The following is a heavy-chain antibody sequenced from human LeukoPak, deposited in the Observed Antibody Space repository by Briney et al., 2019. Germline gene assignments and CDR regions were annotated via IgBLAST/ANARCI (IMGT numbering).Heavy chain of an antibody. D-gene: IGHD4-17*01. CDR2: INPNNGDT. V-gene: IGHV1-2*02. CDR3: AKDRYGDYVYYAMDV. J-gene: IGHJ6*04. Sequence: ASVKVSCKASGYIFTDYYMHWVRQAPGQGLEWMGWINPNNGDTNFAQKFQGRVTMTRDTSINTAYMQLSRLTSDDTAVYYCAKDRYGDYVYYAMDVWGKGTTVTVSS. CDR1: GYIFTDYY.